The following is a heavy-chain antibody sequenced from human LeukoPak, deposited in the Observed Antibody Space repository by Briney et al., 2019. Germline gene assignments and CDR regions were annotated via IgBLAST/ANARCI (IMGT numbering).Heavy chain of an antibody. CDR3: ARASGTGIVVVTATEGHDAFDI. J-gene: IGHJ3*02. CDR2: INHSGST. CDR1: GGSFSGYY. V-gene: IGHV4-34*01. D-gene: IGHD2-21*02. Sequence: SETLSLTCAVYGGSFSGYYWSWIRQPPGKGLGWIGEINHSGSTNYNPSLKSRVTISVDTSKNQFSLKLSSVTAADTAVYYCARASGTGIVVVTATEGHDAFDIWGQGTMVTVSS.